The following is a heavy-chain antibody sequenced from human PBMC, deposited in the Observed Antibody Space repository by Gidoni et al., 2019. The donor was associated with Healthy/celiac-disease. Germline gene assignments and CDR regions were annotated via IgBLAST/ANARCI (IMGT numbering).Heavy chain of an antibody. D-gene: IGHD3-16*02. CDR1: GGSFSGYY. J-gene: IGHJ4*02. V-gene: IGHV4-34*01. Sequence: QVQLQQWGAGLLKPSETLSLTCAVYGGSFSGYYWSWIRQPPGKGLEWIGEINHSGSTNYNPSLKSRVTISVDTSKNQFSLKLSSVTAADTAVYYCARGPRVWGSYRYQYYFDYWGQGTLVTVSS. CDR2: INHSGST. CDR3: ARGPRVWGSYRYQYYFDY.